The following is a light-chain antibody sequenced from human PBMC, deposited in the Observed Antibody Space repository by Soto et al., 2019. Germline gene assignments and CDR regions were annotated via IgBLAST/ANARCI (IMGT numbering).Light chain of an antibody. CDR1: QSISSY. CDR3: QQSYSTSWT. J-gene: IGKJ1*01. Sequence: DIQMTQSPSSLSASVGDRVTITCRASQSISSYLNWYQQKPGKAPKLLIYAASSLQSGVLSRFSGSGSGTDFTLTISSLQPEDFATYYCQQSYSTSWTFGQGTKVEIK. CDR2: AAS. V-gene: IGKV1-39*01.